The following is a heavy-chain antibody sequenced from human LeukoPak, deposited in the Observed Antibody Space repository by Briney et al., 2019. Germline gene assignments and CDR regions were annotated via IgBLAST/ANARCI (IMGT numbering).Heavy chain of an antibody. V-gene: IGHV3-48*01. Sequence: GGSLRLSCAASGFTFSSYSMNWVRQAPGKGLEWVSYISSSSSTIYYADSVKARFTISRDNAKNSLYLQVNRLRAEDTAVYYCASRASGYGDYVAAFDIWGQGTMVTVSS. CDR3: ASRASGYGDYVAAFDI. CDR2: ISSSSSTI. J-gene: IGHJ3*02. D-gene: IGHD4-17*01. CDR1: GFTFSSYS.